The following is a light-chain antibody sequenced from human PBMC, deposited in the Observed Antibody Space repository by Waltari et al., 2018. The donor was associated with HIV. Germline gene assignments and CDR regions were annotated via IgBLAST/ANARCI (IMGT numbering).Light chain of an antibody. Sequence: VMTQSPDLLIGSLVESITINCKSSQSIFFNSDKKNYLAWYQQKPGQPPKLLVYWASTRESGVPARFSGAGSGTDFTLTISGLQAEDAATYFCQQYYMTPPAFGQGTKVEI. CDR3: QQYYMTPPA. J-gene: IGKJ1*01. CDR2: WAS. CDR1: QSIFFNSDKKNY. V-gene: IGKV4-1*01.